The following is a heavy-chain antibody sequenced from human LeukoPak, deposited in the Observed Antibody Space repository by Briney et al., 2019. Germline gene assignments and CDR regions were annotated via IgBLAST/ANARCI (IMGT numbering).Heavy chain of an antibody. J-gene: IGHJ6*03. V-gene: IGHV1-18*01. Sequence: ASVKVSCKASGYTFTSYGISWVRQAPGQGLEWMGWISAYNGNTNYAQKLQGRVTMTTDTSASTAYMELRSLRSDDTAVYYCARLGRTRYYDFWSGYYGNDYYYYMDVWGKGTTVTVSS. D-gene: IGHD3-3*01. CDR1: GYTFTSYG. CDR3: ARLGRTRYYDFWSGYYGNDYYYYMDV. CDR2: ISAYNGNT.